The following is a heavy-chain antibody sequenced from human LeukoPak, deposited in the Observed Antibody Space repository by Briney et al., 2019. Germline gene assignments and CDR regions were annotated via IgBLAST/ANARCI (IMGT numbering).Heavy chain of an antibody. D-gene: IGHD2-2*01. CDR3: ARDKLGYCSSTSCYASWFDP. CDR1: GGSISSSNW. J-gene: IGHJ5*02. V-gene: IGHV4-4*02. Sequence: SETLSLTCTVSGGSISSSNWWSWVRQPPGKGLEWIGSIYYSGSTYYNPSLKSRVTISVDTSKNQFSLKLSSVTAADTAVYYCARDKLGYCSSTSCYASWFDPWGQGTLVTVSS. CDR2: IYYSGST.